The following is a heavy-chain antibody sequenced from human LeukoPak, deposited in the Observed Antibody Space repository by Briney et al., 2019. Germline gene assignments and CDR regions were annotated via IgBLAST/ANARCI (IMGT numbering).Heavy chain of an antibody. V-gene: IGHV3-23*01. D-gene: IGHD5-24*01. CDR3: AMKAVPRPRLHDAFDF. J-gene: IGHJ3*01. CDR1: GFTFSNYA. CDR2: ISGSASST. Sequence: GGSLRLSCAASGFTFSNYAMSWVRQAPGKGLEWVSAISGSASSTYHADSVKGRFTISRDNSKNTLYLQMNSLRADDTAVYYCAMKAVPRPRLHDAFDFWGRGTVVSVSS.